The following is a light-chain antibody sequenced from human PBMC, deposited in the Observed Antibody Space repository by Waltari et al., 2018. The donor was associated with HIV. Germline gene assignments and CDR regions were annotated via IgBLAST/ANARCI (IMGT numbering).Light chain of an antibody. J-gene: IGLJ2*01. CDR3: SSFAGSNKL. CDR2: EVT. V-gene: IGLV2-8*01. Sequence: QSALTQPPSASGSPGQSVNMSCTGDTSDIPDYTFISWYQQYSGKAPKLIIFEVTKRPSGVPDRFSGSRSGNTASLIVSGLQAEDEAVYFCSSFAGSNKLFGGGTKLTVL. CDR1: TSDIPDYTF.